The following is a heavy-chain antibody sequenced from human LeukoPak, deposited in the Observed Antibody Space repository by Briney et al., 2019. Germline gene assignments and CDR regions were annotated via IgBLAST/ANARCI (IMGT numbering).Heavy chain of an antibody. Sequence: GGSLRLSCAASGFTFSSYSMNWVRQAPGKGLEWVSYISSSSSSIYYADSPQGRFTLSRDNAKNSLYLQMNSLRDEDTAVYYCARDRYDSSGSNWFDPWGQGTLVTVSS. V-gene: IGHV3-48*02. CDR3: ARDRYDSSGSNWFDP. CDR1: GFTFSSYS. J-gene: IGHJ5*02. D-gene: IGHD3-22*01. CDR2: ISSSSSSI.